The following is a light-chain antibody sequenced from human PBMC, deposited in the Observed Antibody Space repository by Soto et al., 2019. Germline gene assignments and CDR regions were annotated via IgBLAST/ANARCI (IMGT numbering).Light chain of an antibody. CDR1: SSDVGGYNY. J-gene: IGLJ1*01. CDR3: CSYAGSYTLYV. CDR2: DVS. V-gene: IGLV2-11*01. Sequence: QSVLTQARSGSGAAGQGGTISCTGTSSDVGGYNYVSWYQQHPGKAPKLMIYDVSKRPSGVPDRFSGSKSGNTASLTISGLQAEDEADYYCCSYAGSYTLYVFGTGTKVTVL.